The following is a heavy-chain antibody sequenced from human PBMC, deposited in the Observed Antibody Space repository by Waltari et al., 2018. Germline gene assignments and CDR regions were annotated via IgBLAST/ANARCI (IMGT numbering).Heavy chain of an antibody. CDR3: AKVSSSGWYDY. D-gene: IGHD6-19*01. CDR2: ISGNSGSI. V-gene: IGHV3-9*01. J-gene: IGHJ4*02. CDR1: GFTFDDYA. Sequence: EVQLVESGGGLVQPGRSLRLSCAASGFTFDDYAMHWVRQAPGKGLEWVSGISGNSGSIGYADSVKGRFTISRDNAKNSLYLQMNSLRAEDTALYYCAKVSSSGWYDYWGQGTLVTVSS.